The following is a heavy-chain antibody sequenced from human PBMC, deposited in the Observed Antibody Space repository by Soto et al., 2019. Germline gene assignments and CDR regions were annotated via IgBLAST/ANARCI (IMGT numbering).Heavy chain of an antibody. V-gene: IGHV4-31*03. CDR2: IYYSGST. Sequence: SETLSLTCTVSGGSISRGGYYWSLIRQHPGKGLEWIGYIYYSGSTYYNPSPKSRVTISVDTSKNQFSLKLSSVTAADTAVYYCARDVRASAGTGTYFDYWGQGTLVTVSS. J-gene: IGHJ4*02. CDR3: ARDVRASAGTGTYFDY. CDR1: GGSISRGGYY. D-gene: IGHD6-13*01.